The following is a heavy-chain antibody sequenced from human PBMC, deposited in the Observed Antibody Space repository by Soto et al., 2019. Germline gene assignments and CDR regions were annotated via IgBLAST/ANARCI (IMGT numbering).Heavy chain of an antibody. CDR3: ARDQGSGSYYYARYGMDV. Sequence: QVQLQESGPGLVKPSQTLSLSCTVSGGSISSGGYYWSWIRQRPGKGLEWIGYIYYSGSTYYNPSLKSRVIIVIDASKTQYSLHLSSVTAADTAVYYCARDQGSGSYYYARYGMDVWGQGATVTVSS. D-gene: IGHD3-10*01. CDR2: IYYSGST. V-gene: IGHV4-31*03. CDR1: GGSISSGGYY. J-gene: IGHJ6*02.